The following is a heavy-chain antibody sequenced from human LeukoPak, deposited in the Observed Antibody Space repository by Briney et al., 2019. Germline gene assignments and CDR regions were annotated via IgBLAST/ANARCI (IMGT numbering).Heavy chain of an antibody. CDR1: GFTVSSNY. Sequence: GGSLRLSCAASGFTVSSNYTSWVRQAPGKGLEWVSVLYSGDGAYYADSVKGRFSISRDNSKNTLYLQMNSLRAEDTAVYYCASGARRTSCLDYWGQGTLVTVSS. CDR3: ASGARRTSCLDY. V-gene: IGHV3-53*01. D-gene: IGHD2-2*01. CDR2: LYSGDGA. J-gene: IGHJ4*02.